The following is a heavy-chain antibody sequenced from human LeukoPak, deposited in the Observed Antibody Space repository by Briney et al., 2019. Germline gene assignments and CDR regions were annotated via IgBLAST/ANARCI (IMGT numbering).Heavy chain of an antibody. V-gene: IGHV3-53*01. CDR2: IYSDNT. D-gene: IGHD6-19*01. Sequence: GGSLRLSCTVSGFTVSSNSMSWVRQAPGKGLEWVSFIYSDNTHYSDSVKGRFTISRDNSKNTLYLQMNSLRAEDTAVYYCARAVAGPPWGYYYYMDVWGKGTTVTISS. CDR1: GFTVSSNS. J-gene: IGHJ6*03. CDR3: ARAVAGPPWGYYYYMDV.